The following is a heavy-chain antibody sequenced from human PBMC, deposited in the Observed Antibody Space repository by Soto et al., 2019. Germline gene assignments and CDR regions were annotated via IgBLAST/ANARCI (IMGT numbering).Heavy chain of an antibody. V-gene: IGHV4-59*01. D-gene: IGHD4-17*01. Sequence: PSETLSLTCTVSGFSIRSYSWNWIRQPPGKGLQWIAYIDYTGSTNYNPSPKSRVTIVADTTNKQFSLKLMSLTAADTAVYYCARDLAEYGDPHGAQDYYYYYYMDVWGKGTTVTVSS. CDR3: ARDLAEYGDPHGAQDYYYYYYMDV. J-gene: IGHJ6*03. CDR1: GFSIRSYS. CDR2: IDYTGST.